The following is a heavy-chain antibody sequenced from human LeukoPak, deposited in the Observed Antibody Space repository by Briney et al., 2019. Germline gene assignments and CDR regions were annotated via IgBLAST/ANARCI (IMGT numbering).Heavy chain of an antibody. V-gene: IGHV3-30*18. J-gene: IGHJ4*02. CDR3: AKVESDILTGLFDY. CDR2: ISYDGSNK. Sequence: PGGSLRLSCAASGFTFSSYGMHWVRQAPGKGLEWVAVISYDGSNKYYEDSVKGRFTISRDNSKNTLYLQMNSLRGEDTAVYYCAKVESDILTGLFDYWGQGTLVTVSS. CDR1: GFTFSSYG. D-gene: IGHD3-9*01.